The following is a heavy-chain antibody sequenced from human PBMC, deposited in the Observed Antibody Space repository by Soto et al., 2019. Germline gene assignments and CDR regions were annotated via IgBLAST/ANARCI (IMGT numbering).Heavy chain of an antibody. CDR2: ISGSGGST. CDR3: AKSTGSSTHPYYFDY. V-gene: IGHV3-23*01. Sequence: GGSLRLSCAASGFTFSSYAMSWVRQAPGKGLEWVSAISGSGGSTYYADSGKGRFTISRDNSKNTLYLQMNSLRAEDTAVYYCAKSTGSSTHPYYFDYWGQGTLVTVSS. J-gene: IGHJ4*02. CDR1: GFTFSSYA. D-gene: IGHD1-26*01.